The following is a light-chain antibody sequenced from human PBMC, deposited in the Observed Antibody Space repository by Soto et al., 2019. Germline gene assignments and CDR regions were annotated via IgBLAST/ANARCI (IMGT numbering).Light chain of an antibody. CDR3: CSYAGSYTHV. Sequence: QSALTQPRSVSGSPGQSVTISCTGTSSDVGGYNYVSWYQQHPGKAPKLMIYDVSKRPSGVPDGFSGSRSGNTASLTISGLQAEDEADYYCCSYAGSYTHVSGTGTNLTFL. V-gene: IGLV2-11*01. CDR1: SSDVGGYNY. J-gene: IGLJ1*01. CDR2: DVS.